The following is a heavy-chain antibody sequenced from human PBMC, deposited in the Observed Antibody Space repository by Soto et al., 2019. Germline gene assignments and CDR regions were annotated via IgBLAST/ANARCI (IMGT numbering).Heavy chain of an antibody. J-gene: IGHJ3*02. V-gene: IGHV4-59*01. CDR1: GGSISSYY. CDR3: ARAGWLHRNAFDI. Sequence: LXLTCTVSGGSISSYYWSWIRQPPGKGLEWIGYIYYSGSTNYNPSLKSRVTISVDTYKNQFSLKLSSVTAADTAVYYCARAGWLHRNAFDIWGQGTMVTVSS. CDR2: IYYSGST. D-gene: IGHD5-12*01.